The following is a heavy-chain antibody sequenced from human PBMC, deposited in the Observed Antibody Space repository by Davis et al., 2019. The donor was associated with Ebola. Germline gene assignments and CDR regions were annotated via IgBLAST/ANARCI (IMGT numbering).Heavy chain of an antibody. V-gene: IGHV1-18*01. D-gene: IGHD3-10*01. CDR3: ARAVTMVLPSGWFDP. CDR1: GYTFTSYG. CDR2: ISAYNGNT. J-gene: IGHJ5*02. Sequence: AASVKVSCKASGYTFTSYGISWVRQAPGQGLEWMGWISAYNGNTNYAQNLQGRVTMTTDTSTSTAYMEVRSLRYDDTAVYYRARAVTMVLPSGWFDPWGQGTLVTVSS.